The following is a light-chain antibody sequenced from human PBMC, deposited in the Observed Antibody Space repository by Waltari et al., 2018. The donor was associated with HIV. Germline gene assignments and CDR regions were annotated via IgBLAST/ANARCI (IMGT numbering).Light chain of an antibody. Sequence: QSALTQPPSASGSPGQSVAIPCPGTSSDIGGYTHVSWYQQHPGKAPKLMIFEVTKRPSGVPDRFSGSKSGNTASLTVSGLQAEDEADYYCASYGGTNDLVFGGGTKLTVL. CDR3: ASYGGTNDLV. V-gene: IGLV2-8*01. CDR2: EVT. CDR1: SSDIGGYTH. J-gene: IGLJ3*02.